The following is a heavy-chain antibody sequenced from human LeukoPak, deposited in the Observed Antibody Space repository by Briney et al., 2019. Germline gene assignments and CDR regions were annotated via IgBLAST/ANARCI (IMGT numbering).Heavy chain of an antibody. Sequence: GGSLRLSCAASGFSFSKYGMHWVLQVPGKGLEWVALISYDGRRKYYADSMKGRFTISRDNFKNTLNLQMNSLRAEDTAVYYCARGGSYLSAFDIWGQGTMVTVSS. CDR2: ISYDGRRK. J-gene: IGHJ3*02. D-gene: IGHD1-26*01. CDR3: ARGGSYLSAFDI. V-gene: IGHV3-30*03. CDR1: GFSFSKYG.